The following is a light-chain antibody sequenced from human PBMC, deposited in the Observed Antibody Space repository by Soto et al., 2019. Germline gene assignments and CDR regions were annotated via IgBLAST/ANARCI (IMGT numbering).Light chain of an antibody. Sequence: DIQMTQSPSTLTASVGDRVTITCRASQSISTWLAWYQQKPGKAPSLLIYGASSLKSGVPSRFSGSGSGTEFTLTISSLQPDDFATYYCQQYRSYSFGQRTKVDIK. CDR3: QQYRSYS. CDR2: GAS. CDR1: QSISTW. J-gene: IGKJ1*01. V-gene: IGKV1-5*01.